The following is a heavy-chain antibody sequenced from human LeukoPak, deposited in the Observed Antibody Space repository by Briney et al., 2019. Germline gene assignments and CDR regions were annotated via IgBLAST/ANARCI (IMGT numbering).Heavy chain of an antibody. Sequence: PSETLSLTCAVYGGSFSGYYWSWIRQPPGKGLEWIGEINHSGSTNYNPSLKSRVTISVDTSKNQFSLKLSSVTAADTAVYYCARGQDYDFDYWGQGTLVTVSS. V-gene: IGHV4-34*09. CDR3: ARGQDYDFDY. CDR1: GGSFSGYY. D-gene: IGHD4-17*01. J-gene: IGHJ4*02. CDR2: INHSGST.